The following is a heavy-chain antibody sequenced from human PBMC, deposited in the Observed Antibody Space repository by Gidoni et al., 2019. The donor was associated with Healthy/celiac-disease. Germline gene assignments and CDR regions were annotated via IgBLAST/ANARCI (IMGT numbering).Heavy chain of an antibody. CDR2: MRSKAYGGTT. CDR1: GFTFGDYA. Sequence: EVQLVESGGGLVQPGRSLRLSCTASGFTFGDYAMSWFRQAPGKGLEWVGFMRSKAYGGTTEYAASVKGRFTISRDDYKSIAYLQMNSLKTEDTAVYYCNRAGTAYCGGDGTGKECDPWGQGTLVTVSS. J-gene: IGHJ5*02. CDR3: NRAGTAYCGGDGTGKECDP. V-gene: IGHV3-49*03. D-gene: IGHD2-21*02.